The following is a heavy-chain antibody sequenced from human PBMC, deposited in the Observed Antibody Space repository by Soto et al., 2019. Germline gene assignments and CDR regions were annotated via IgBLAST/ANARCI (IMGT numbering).Heavy chain of an antibody. V-gene: IGHV1-8*01. D-gene: IGHD3-10*01. Sequence: QVQLVQSGAEVKKPGASVKVSCKASGYTFTSYDINWVRQATGQGLEWMGWMNPNRGNTGYAQKFQGRVTMTRNTSISTAYMELSSLRSEDTAVYYCARAGMVRGVKYNWFDPWGQGTLVTVSS. CDR1: GYTFTSYD. CDR2: MNPNRGNT. J-gene: IGHJ5*02. CDR3: ARAGMVRGVKYNWFDP.